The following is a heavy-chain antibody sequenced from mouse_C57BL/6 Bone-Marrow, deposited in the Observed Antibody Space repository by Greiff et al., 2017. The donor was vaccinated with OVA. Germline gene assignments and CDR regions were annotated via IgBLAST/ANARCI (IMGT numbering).Heavy chain of an antibody. CDR1: GYTFTSYW. D-gene: IGHD2-4*01. Sequence: QVQLQQPGTELVKPGASVKLSCKASGYTFTSYWMHWVKQRPGQGLEWIGNINPSNGGTNYNEKFKSKATLTVDKSSSTAYMQLSSLTSEDSAVYYCARRSGYDYDDSAWLAYWGQGTLVTVSA. V-gene: IGHV1-53*01. J-gene: IGHJ3*01. CDR2: INPSNGGT. CDR3: ARRSGYDYDDSAWLAY.